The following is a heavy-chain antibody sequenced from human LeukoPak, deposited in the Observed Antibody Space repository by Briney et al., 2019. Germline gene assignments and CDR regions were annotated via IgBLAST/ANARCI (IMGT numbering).Heavy chain of an antibody. D-gene: IGHD2-2*01. CDR3: AKDHQYDFDY. CDR1: GYTFSSYG. V-gene: IGHV1-18*01. CDR2: ISAYNGNT. J-gene: IGHJ4*02. Sequence: GASVKVSCKASGYTFSSYGISWVRQAPGQGPEWMGWISAYNGNTNFAQKFQGRVTMTTDTSTSTAYMELRSLTSDDTAVYYCAKDHQYDFDYWGQGTLVTVSS.